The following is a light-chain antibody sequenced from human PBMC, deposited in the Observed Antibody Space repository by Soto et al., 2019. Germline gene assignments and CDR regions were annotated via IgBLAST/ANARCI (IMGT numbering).Light chain of an antibody. V-gene: IGKV3-20*01. CDR3: QQYGSSLTWT. CDR1: QSVSSY. J-gene: IGKJ1*01. CDR2: GAS. Sequence: VLTHSPATLSLSDVERPTLSYRASQSVSSYLAWYQQKPGQAPRLLIYGASSRATGIPDRFSGSGSGTDFTLTISRLEPEDFAVYYCQQYGSSLTWTFGQGTKVAIK.